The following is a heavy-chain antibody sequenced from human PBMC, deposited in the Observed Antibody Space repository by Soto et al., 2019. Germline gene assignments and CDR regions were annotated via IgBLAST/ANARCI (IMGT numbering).Heavy chain of an antibody. J-gene: IGHJ5*02. CDR1: GGTFSSYA. CDR3: ARGVHYDILTGYRFDP. Sequence: GASVKVSCKASGGTFSSYAISWVRQAPGQGLEWMGGIIPIFGTANYAQKFQGRVTITADESTSTAYMELSSLGSEDTAVYYCARGVHYDILTGYRFDPWGQGTLVTVSS. V-gene: IGHV1-69*13. CDR2: IIPIFGTA. D-gene: IGHD3-9*01.